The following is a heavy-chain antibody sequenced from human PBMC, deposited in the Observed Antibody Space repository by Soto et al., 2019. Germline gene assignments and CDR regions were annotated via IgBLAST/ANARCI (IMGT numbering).Heavy chain of an antibody. D-gene: IGHD1-26*01. CDR1: EFTSSSYG. Sequence: RVCCGAAEFTSSSYGMNWVSKAPGKGLEWVSAISASGGNTYYADSVKGRFTISRDNSKNILYLQMTSLRVEDTALYYCAKETGHRGAYDYWGQGTLVTVSS. V-gene: IGHV3-23*01. J-gene: IGHJ4*02. CDR2: ISASGGNT. CDR3: AKETGHRGAYDY.